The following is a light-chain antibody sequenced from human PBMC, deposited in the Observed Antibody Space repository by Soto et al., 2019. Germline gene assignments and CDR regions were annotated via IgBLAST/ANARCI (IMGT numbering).Light chain of an antibody. V-gene: IGKV1D-12*01. CDR1: QAISSW. CDR3: QQGNSLPIT. CDR2: ATS. J-gene: IGKJ5*01. Sequence: DIQMTQSPSSVSASVGDRVTITCRASQAISSWLAWYQQKSGQALKLLIYATSSLQSGVPSRFSGSGSGTDFTLTISSLQPEDFATYYCQQGNSLPITFGQGTRLEIK.